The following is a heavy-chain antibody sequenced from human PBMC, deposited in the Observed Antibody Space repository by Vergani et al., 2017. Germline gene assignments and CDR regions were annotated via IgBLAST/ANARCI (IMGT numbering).Heavy chain of an antibody. CDR1: GDSISSGDYY. CDR3: ARDRPARNYCYGMDV. V-gene: IGHV4-30-4*08. CDR2: IYYNGGT. Sequence: QVQLQESGPGLVKPSQTLSLTCSVSGDSISSGDYYWTWIRQPPGKGLEWIGYIYYNGGTYYNPSLKSRITISVDTSKNQFSLKLSSVTAADTAVYYCARDRPARNYCYGMDVWGQGTTLTVSS. J-gene: IGHJ6*02. D-gene: IGHD3-10*01.